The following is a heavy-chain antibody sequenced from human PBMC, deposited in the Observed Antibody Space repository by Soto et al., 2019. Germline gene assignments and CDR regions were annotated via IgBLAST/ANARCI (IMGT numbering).Heavy chain of an antibody. D-gene: IGHD1-26*01. CDR1: GYTFTGYY. Sequence: ASVKVSCKASGYTFTGYYMHWVRQAPGQGLEWMGWINPSSGGTNYAQKFQGWVTMTRDTSISTAYMELSRLRSDDTAVYYCARDSTTYAFDIWGQGTMVTVSS. CDR2: INPSSGGT. V-gene: IGHV1-2*04. J-gene: IGHJ3*02. CDR3: ARDSTTYAFDI.